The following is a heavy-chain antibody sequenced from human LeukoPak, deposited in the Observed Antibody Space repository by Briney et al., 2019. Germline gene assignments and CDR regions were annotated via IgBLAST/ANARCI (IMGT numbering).Heavy chain of an antibody. CDR3: ARGGSSSFFD. CDR2: IKQDGSEK. CDR1: GFTFSNSW. D-gene: IGHD6-6*01. V-gene: IGHV3-7*02. Sequence: PGGSLRLSCTASGFTFSNSWMNWVRQAPGKGLEWVAAIKQDGSEKSYVDSVKGRFTISRDNSKNTLYLQMNSLRAEDTAVYYCARGGSSSFFDWGQGTLVTVSS. J-gene: IGHJ4*02.